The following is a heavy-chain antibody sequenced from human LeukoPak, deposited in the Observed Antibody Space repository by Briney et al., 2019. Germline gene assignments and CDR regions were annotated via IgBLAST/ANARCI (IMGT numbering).Heavy chain of an antibody. J-gene: IGHJ5*02. CDR1: GFSLSGYW. CDR3: ARDPRNVGLAP. D-gene: IGHD2-15*01. V-gene: IGHV3-74*01. Sequence: PGGSLRLSCVASGFSLSGYWMYWVRQAPGKGLMYISRNNGDGSTTNYADVVKGRFTMSRDSVKNTLYLQMNSLRVEDTAVYYCARDPRNVGLAPWGQGTLVTVSS. CDR2: NNGDGSTT.